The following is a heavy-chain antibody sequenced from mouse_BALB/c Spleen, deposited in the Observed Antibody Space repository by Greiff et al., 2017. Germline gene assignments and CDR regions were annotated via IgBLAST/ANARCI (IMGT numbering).Heavy chain of an antibody. CDR3: ARDISPHDDYAMDY. J-gene: IGHJ4*01. D-gene: IGHD2-12*01. CDR2: IRNKANGYTT. V-gene: IGHV7-3*02. Sequence: EVKLVESGGGLVQPGGSLRLSCATSGFTFTDYYMSWVRQPPGKALEWLGFIRNKANGYTTEYSASVKGRFTISRDNSQSILYLQMNTLRAEDSATYYCARDISPHDDYAMDYWGQGTSVSVSS. CDR1: GFTFTDYY.